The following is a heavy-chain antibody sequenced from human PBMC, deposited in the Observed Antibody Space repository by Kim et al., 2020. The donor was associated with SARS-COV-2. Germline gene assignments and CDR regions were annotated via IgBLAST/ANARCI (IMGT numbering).Heavy chain of an antibody. CDR1: GIPFSDAW. V-gene: IGHV3-15*01. Sequence: GGSLRLSCAVSGIPFSDAWFTWVRQAPGKGLEWLGRIKSNSVGGTSDLAAPVKGKFAISRDDSKNTLFLLMNSLRTDDSAVYYCTTVSMRWGQGTRVTVS. CDR2: IKSNSVGGTS. D-gene: IGHD2-2*01. J-gene: IGHJ4*02. CDR3: TTVSMR.